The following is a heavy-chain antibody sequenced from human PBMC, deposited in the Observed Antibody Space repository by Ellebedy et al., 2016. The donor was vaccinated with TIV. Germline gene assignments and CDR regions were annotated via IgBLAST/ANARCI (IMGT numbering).Heavy chain of an antibody. Sequence: GGSLRLSCKGSGYSFTSYWIAWVRQMPGKGLEWMGIIYPGDSDTRYSPSFRGQVTISADKSISTAYLQWSSLKASDTAMYYCARGIDYYYGDWGQGTLVTVSS. CDR1: GYSFTSYW. J-gene: IGHJ4*02. CDR2: IYPGDSDT. D-gene: IGHD3-10*01. CDR3: ARGIDYYYGD. V-gene: IGHV5-51*01.